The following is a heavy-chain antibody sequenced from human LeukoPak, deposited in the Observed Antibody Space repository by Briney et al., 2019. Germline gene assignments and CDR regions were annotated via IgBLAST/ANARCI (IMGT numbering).Heavy chain of an antibody. CDR1: GGSFSGYY. D-gene: IGHD3-22*01. V-gene: IGHV4-34*01. CDR2: INHSGST. Sequence: SETLSLTCAVYGGSFSGYYWSWIRQPPGKGLEWIGEINHSGSTNYNPSLKSRVTISVDTSKNQFSLKLSSVTAADTAVYYCARHLLLGGDDSSGYYYPWGQGTLVTVSS. J-gene: IGHJ5*02. CDR3: ARHLLLGGDDSSGYYYP.